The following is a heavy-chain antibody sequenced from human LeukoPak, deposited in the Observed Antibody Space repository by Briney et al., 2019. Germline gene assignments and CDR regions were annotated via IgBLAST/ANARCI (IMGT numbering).Heavy chain of an antibody. CDR3: ASGGGSSWFTWFDP. V-gene: IGHV4-31*03. CDR1: GGSISRGGYY. J-gene: IGHJ5*02. Sequence: NPSETLSLTCTVSGGSISRGGYYWSWIRQHPGKGLEWIGYIYYSGSTYYNLSLKSRVTMSVDTSKNQFSLKLSSVTAADTAVYYCASGGGSSWFTWFDPWGQGTLVTVSS. CDR2: IYYSGST. D-gene: IGHD6-13*01.